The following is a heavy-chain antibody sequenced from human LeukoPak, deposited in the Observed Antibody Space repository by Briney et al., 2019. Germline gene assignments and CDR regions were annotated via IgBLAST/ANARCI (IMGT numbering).Heavy chain of an antibody. CDR3: ARDYGSGSYYSNWFDP. D-gene: IGHD3-10*01. CDR2: ISSSSSYI. V-gene: IGHV3-21*01. CDR1: GFTFSSYS. Sequence: GGSLRLSCAVSGFTFSSYSMNWVRQAPGKGLEWVSSISSSSSYIYYADSVKGRFTISRDNAKNSLYLQMYSLRAEDTAVYYCARDYGSGSYYSNWFDPWGQGTLVTVSS. J-gene: IGHJ5*02.